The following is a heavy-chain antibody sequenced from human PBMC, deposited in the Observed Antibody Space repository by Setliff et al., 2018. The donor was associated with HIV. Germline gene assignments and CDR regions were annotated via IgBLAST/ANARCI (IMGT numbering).Heavy chain of an antibody. CDR3: ARALYGDYGGDINWFDP. CDR2: INTNTGSP. J-gene: IGHJ5*02. D-gene: IGHD4-17*01. Sequence: ASVKVSCKTSGFTFNHYGITWVRQAPGQGLEWMGWINTNTGSPTYAQAFTGRFVFSVDTSVTTSYLQISSLKAEDTAVYYCARALYGDYGGDINWFDPWGQGTLVTVSS. CDR1: GFTFNHYG. V-gene: IGHV7-4-1*02.